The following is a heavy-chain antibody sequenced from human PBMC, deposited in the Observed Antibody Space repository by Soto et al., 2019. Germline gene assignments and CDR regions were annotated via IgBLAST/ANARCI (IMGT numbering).Heavy chain of an antibody. CDR2: IFYSGST. J-gene: IGHJ4*02. D-gene: IGHD6-13*01. V-gene: IGHV4-59*01. CDR3: ARDPSSSWYFDY. Sequence: PSETLSLTCTVSGGSINNYYWSWIRQPPGKGLEWIGYIFYSGSTNYNPSLKSRVTMSVDTSKNQFSLKLSSVTAADAAVYYCARDPSSSWYFDYWGQGTLVTVSS. CDR1: GGSINNYY.